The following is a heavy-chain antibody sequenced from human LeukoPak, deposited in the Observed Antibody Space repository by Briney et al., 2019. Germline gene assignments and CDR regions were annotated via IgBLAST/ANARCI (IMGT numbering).Heavy chain of an antibody. CDR3: ASRINTVLYYFDY. J-gene: IGHJ4*02. CDR2: IYYSGST. CDR1: GGSISSSSYY. Sequence: PSETLSLTCTASGGSISSSSYYWGWIRQPPGKGLGWIGSIYYSGSTYYNPSLKSRVTISVDTSKNQFSLKLSSVTAADTAVYYCASRINTVLYYFDYWGQGTLVTVSS. V-gene: IGHV4-39*01. D-gene: IGHD2/OR15-2a*01.